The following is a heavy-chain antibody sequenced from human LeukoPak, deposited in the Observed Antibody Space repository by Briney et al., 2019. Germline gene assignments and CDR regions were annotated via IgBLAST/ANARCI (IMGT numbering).Heavy chain of an antibody. V-gene: IGHV3-30*02. Sequence: QPGGSLRLSCAASGFTFSSYGMHWVRQAPGKGLEWVAFIRYDGSNKYYADSVKGRFTISRDNSKNTLYLQMNSLRAEDTAVYYCARDQYYGSGTYYNSSKGYFDYWGQGTLVTVSS. CDR1: GFTFSSYG. D-gene: IGHD3-10*01. J-gene: IGHJ4*02. CDR2: IRYDGSNK. CDR3: ARDQYYGSGTYYNSSKGYFDY.